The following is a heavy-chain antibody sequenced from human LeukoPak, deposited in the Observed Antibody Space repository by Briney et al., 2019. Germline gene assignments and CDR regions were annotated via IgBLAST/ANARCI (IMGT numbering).Heavy chain of an antibody. D-gene: IGHD6-19*01. V-gene: IGHV3-33*01. CDR2: IWNDGSKK. J-gene: IGHJ4*02. CDR3: ARSNGGVPIGGGHSSGWADN. Sequence: GGSLRIFCVAAGVTCCAYGMDGVRQAPGKGLEWAANIWNDGSKKYYTASVKGRFTISRDNSKNTVYLQMNSLRAEDTAVYYCARSNGGVPIGGGHSSGWADNWGQGTLVIVSS. CDR1: GVTCCAYG.